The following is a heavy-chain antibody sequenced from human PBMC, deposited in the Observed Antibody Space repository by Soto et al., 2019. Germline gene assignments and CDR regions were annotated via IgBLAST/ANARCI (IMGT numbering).Heavy chain of an antibody. Sequence: ASVKVSCKASGYTFTSYYMHWVRQAPGQGLEWMGIINPSGGSTSYAQKFQGRVTMTRDTSTSTVYMELSSLRSEDTAVYYCARAGSSGPTRINWFDPWGQGTLVTVS. D-gene: IGHD3-22*01. J-gene: IGHJ5*02. V-gene: IGHV1-46*01. CDR1: GYTFTSYY. CDR2: INPSGGST. CDR3: ARAGSSGPTRINWFDP.